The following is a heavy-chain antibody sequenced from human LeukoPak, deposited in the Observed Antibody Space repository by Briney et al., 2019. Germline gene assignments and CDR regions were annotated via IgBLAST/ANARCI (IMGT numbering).Heavy chain of an antibody. CDR3: ARGYCGSTSCYGVFDY. Sequence: SETLSLTCTVSGGSVSSDIYYWSWIRQPPGKGLEWIGYIYNSGSTNYNPSLKSRVTIPVDTSKDQFSLRLSSVTAADTAVYYCARGYCGSTSCYGVFDYWGQGTLVTVSS. CDR1: GGSVSSDIYY. J-gene: IGHJ4*02. D-gene: IGHD2-2*01. CDR2: IYNSGST. V-gene: IGHV4-61*01.